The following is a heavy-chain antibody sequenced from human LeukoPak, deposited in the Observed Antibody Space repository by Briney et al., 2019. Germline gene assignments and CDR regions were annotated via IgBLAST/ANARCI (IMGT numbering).Heavy chain of an antibody. CDR2: ITGSGGST. CDR1: GFTFSNYA. V-gene: IGHV3-23*01. J-gene: IGHJ4*02. CDR3: AKEVVPGFGTSAIDY. D-gene: IGHD2-15*01. Sequence: GGSLRLSCAASGFTFSNYAMSWVRQAPGKGLEWVSHITGSGGSTYYADSVKGRFTISRDTSKSTLYLQMNSLRAEDTAVYYCAKEVVPGFGTSAIDYWGQGTLVTVSS.